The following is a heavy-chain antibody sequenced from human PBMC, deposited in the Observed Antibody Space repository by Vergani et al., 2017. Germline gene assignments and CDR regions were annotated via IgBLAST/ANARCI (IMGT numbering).Heavy chain of an antibody. CDR2: IYYSGST. D-gene: IGHD3-10*01. V-gene: IGHV4-59*01. J-gene: IGHJ4*02. CDR3: AAMTSTRGVIICPSPSSPYFDY. CDR1: GGSISSYY. Sequence: QVQLQESGPGLVKPSETLSLTCTVSGGSISSYYWSWIRQPPGKGLEWIGYIYYSGSTNYNPSLKSRVTISVDTSKNRFSLKLSSVPAADTAVYYCAAMTSTRGVIICPSPSSPYFDYWGQGTLVTVSS.